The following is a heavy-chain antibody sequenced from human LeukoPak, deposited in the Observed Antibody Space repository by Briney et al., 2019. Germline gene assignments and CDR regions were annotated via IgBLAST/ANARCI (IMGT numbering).Heavy chain of an antibody. D-gene: IGHD6-13*01. Sequence: AASVKVSCKASGYTFTNYDINWVRQATGQGLEWMGWMNPNSGNTGYAQKFQGRVTITRNTSISTAYMELSSLRSEDTAVYYCARNLATAAYYFDYWGQGTLVTVSS. CDR2: MNPNSGNT. J-gene: IGHJ4*02. V-gene: IGHV1-8*03. CDR1: GYTFTNYD. CDR3: ARNLATAAYYFDY.